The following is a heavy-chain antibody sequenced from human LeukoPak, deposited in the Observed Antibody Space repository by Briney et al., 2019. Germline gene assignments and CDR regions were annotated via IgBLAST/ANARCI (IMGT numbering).Heavy chain of an antibody. Sequence: ASVKVSCKASGYTFTSYDINWVRQATGQGLEWMGWMNPNSGNTGYAQKFQGRVTMTRNTSISIAYMELSSLRSEDTAVYYCSRGRGRGDFWSGYHYYYYMDVWGKGTTVTVSS. V-gene: IGHV1-8*01. D-gene: IGHD3-3*01. CDR1: GYTFTSYD. J-gene: IGHJ6*03. CDR2: MNPNSGNT. CDR3: SRGRGRGDFWSGYHYYYYMDV.